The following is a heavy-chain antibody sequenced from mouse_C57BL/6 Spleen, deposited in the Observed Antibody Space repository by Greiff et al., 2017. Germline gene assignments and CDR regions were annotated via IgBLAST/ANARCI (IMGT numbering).Heavy chain of an antibody. V-gene: IGHV1-52*01. CDR3: ARGNYYYGSSPYYFDY. D-gene: IGHD1-1*01. CDR1: GYTFTSYW. Sequence: QVQLQQPGAELVRPGSSVKLSCKASGYTFTSYWMHWVKQRPIQGLEWIGNIDPSDSETHYNQKFKDKATLTVDKSSSTAYMQLSSLTSEDSAVYYCARGNYYYGSSPYYFDYWGQGTTLTVSS. CDR2: IDPSDSET. J-gene: IGHJ2*01.